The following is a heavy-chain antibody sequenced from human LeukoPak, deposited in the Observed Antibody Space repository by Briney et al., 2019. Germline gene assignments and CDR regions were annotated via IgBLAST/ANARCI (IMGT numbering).Heavy chain of an antibody. CDR3: ARSFPYSSSAVDY. D-gene: IGHD6-6*01. V-gene: IGHV3-23*01. Sequence: GSLRLSCAASGFIFNSYAMSWVRQAPGKGLEWVSALSGSGDTTYYADSVKGRFTIPRDNAKNSLYLQMNSLRAEDTAVYYCARSFPYSSSAVDYWGQGTLVTVSS. CDR2: LSGSGDTT. J-gene: IGHJ4*02. CDR1: GFIFNSYA.